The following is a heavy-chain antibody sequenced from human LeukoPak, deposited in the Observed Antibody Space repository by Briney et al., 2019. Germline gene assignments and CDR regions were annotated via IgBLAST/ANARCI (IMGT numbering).Heavy chain of an antibody. J-gene: IGHJ4*02. D-gene: IGHD5-12*01. V-gene: IGHV1-69*04. Sequence: SVTLSCTASGGTFSIYAISWVRQAPGQRLEWMGRIIPILGITNYAQKFQGRVTITADKSTSTAYMELSSLRSDDTAVYYCARGGGYRGYGQDYWGQGTLVTVSS. CDR2: IIPILGIT. CDR1: GGTFSIYA. CDR3: ARGGGYRGYGQDY.